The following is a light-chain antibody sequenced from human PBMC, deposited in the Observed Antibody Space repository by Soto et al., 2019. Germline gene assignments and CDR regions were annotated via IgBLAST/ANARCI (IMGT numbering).Light chain of an antibody. Sequence: ETVLTQSPGTLSLSPGERATLSCRASQSVSSSYLAWYQQKPRQAPRLLIYGASSRATGIPDRFSGSGSGTDFTLTISRLEPEDFAVYYCQQYGRSPPSWTFGQGTKVEIK. J-gene: IGKJ1*01. CDR3: QQYGRSPPSWT. CDR1: QSVSSSY. CDR2: GAS. V-gene: IGKV3-20*01.